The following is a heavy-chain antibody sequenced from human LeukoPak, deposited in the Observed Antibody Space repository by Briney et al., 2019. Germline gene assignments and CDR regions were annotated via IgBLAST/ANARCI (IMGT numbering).Heavy chain of an antibody. Sequence: GASVKVSCKASGYTFTGYYIHWVRQAPGQGLEWMGWINPSSGGTHYAQKFLGRVTMTRDTSISTAYMELSRLRSDDTAVYYCATLYGDYVTSDYWGLGTLVTVSS. J-gene: IGHJ4*02. CDR3: ATLYGDYVTSDY. D-gene: IGHD4-17*01. CDR2: INPSSGGT. V-gene: IGHV1-2*02. CDR1: GYTFTGYY.